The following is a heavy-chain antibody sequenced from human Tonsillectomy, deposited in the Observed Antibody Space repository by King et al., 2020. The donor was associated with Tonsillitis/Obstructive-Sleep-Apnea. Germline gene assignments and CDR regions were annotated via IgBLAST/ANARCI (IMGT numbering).Heavy chain of an antibody. V-gene: IGHV1-69*10. Sequence: LQLVQSGAEVKKPGSSVKVYCKASGGTFSSYAISWVRQAPGQGLEWMGGIIPILGIANYAQKFQGRVTITADKSKSPAYMELRSLRSEDTAVYYCAGDIDGDSIGWYYWGQGTLVTVSS. CDR3: AGDIDGDSIGWYY. CDR2: IIPILGIA. CDR1: GGTFSSYA. D-gene: IGHD6-19*01. J-gene: IGHJ4*02.